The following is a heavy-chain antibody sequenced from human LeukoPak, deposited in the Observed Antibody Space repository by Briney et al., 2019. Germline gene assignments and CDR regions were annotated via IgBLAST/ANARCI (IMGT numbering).Heavy chain of an antibody. CDR1: GVTFANYA. CDR2: ISSTDAI. V-gene: IGHV3-69-1*02. D-gene: IGHD1-26*01. CDR3: ARDDKWAFDY. J-gene: IGHJ4*02. Sequence: PGGTLRLSCAASGVTFANYAMNWFRHTPGKGLEWLSYISSTDAIYYTDSVKGRFTISRDNAKESLYLQMNSLRAEDTAVYYCARDDKWAFDYWGQGTLVTVSS.